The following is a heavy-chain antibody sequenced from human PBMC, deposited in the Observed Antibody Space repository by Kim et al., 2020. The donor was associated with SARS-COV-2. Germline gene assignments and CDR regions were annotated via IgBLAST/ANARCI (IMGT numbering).Heavy chain of an antibody. CDR2: ISSSSSYI. CDR3: ARGRLERATIYDFYY. Sequence: GGSLRLSCAASGFTFSSYSMHWVRQAPGKGLEWVSAISSSSSYIYYADSVKGRFTISRDNPKNSLYLQMNSLRAEDTSVYYCARGRLERATIYDFYYWG. J-gene: IGHJ4*01. CDR1: GFTFSSYS. V-gene: IGHV3-21*01. D-gene: IGHD5-12*01.